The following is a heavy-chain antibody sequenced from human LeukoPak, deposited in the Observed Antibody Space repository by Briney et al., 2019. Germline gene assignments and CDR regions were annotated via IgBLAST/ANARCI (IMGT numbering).Heavy chain of an antibody. D-gene: IGHD3-3*01. CDR3: ARGSYDFWSGYYPNDY. J-gene: IGHJ4*02. CDR2: ISSSGSTI. Sequence: PGRSLRLSCAASGFTFSDYYMSWIRQAPGKGLEWVSDISSSGSTIYYADSVKGRFTISRDNAKNSLYLQMNSLRAEDTAVYYCARGSYDFWSGYYPNDYWGQGPLVTVSS. V-gene: IGHV3-11*01. CDR1: GFTFSDYY.